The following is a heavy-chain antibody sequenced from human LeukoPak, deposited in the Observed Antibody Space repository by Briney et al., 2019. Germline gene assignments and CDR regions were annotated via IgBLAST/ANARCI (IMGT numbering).Heavy chain of an antibody. V-gene: IGHV1-2*02. CDR2: INPNSGDT. CDR3: ATGHLVVVPAALDY. D-gene: IGHD2-2*01. J-gene: IGHJ4*02. CDR1: GYTFTGYY. Sequence: GASVKVSCKTSGYTFTGYYMHWVRQAPGQGLEWMGWINPNSGDTNHAQKFQGRVTMTRDTSISTAFMELSRLRSDDTAVYYCATGHLVVVPAALDYWGQGTLVTVSS.